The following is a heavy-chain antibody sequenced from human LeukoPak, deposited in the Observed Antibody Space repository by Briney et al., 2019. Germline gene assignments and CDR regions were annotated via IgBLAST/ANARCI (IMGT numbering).Heavy chain of an antibody. Sequence: GGSLRLSCAASGFTFSSYAMSWVRQAPGKGLEWVSAISGSGGRTYYADSVKGRFTISRDNSKNTLYLQMNSLRAEDTAVYYCAKDIAYCGGDCYSENAFDIWGQGTMVTVSS. CDR1: GFTFSSYA. J-gene: IGHJ3*02. D-gene: IGHD2-21*02. CDR2: ISGSGGRT. V-gene: IGHV3-23*01. CDR3: AKDIAYCGGDCYSENAFDI.